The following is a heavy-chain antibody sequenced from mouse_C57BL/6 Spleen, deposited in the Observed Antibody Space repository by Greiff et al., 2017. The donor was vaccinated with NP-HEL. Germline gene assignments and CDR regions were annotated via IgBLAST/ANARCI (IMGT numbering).Heavy chain of an antibody. Sequence: QVQLQQPGAELVKPGASVKLSCKASGYTFTSYWMHWVKQRPGRGLEWIGRIDPNSGGTNYNEKFKGKATLTADKSSSTAYMQLSSLTSEDSAVYFCARGGYYGNLYYAMDYWGQGTSVTVSS. D-gene: IGHD2-1*01. CDR3: ARGGYYGNLYYAMDY. CDR2: IDPNSGGT. J-gene: IGHJ4*01. CDR1: GYTFTSYW. V-gene: IGHV1-62-3*01.